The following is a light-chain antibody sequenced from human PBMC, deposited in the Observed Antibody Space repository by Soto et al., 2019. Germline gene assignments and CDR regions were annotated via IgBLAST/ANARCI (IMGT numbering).Light chain of an antibody. CDR1: QSVSTY. J-gene: IGKJ1*01. Sequence: EIVLTQSPGTLSLSPGERATLSCRASQSVSTYLAWYQQKPGQAPRLLIYGASSRATGIPDRFSGSGSGTDFTLTISSLEPEDSAVYYCQQYGSSPRTFGQGTKVDIK. CDR2: GAS. CDR3: QQYGSSPRT. V-gene: IGKV3-20*01.